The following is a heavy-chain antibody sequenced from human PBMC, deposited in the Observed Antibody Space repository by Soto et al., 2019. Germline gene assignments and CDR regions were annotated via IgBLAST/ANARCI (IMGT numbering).Heavy chain of an antibody. CDR2: IWYDGSNK. Sequence: VGSLRLSCASSVFTFSSYGMHCVRHSPGKWLEWVAVIWYDGSNKYYADSVKGRFTISRDNSKNTLYLQMNSLRAEDTAVYYCPRAPRPFLRIAGAPGYAFGTWGRRTRVTV. D-gene: IGHD3-3*02. V-gene: IGHV3-33*01. CDR1: VFTFSSYG. J-gene: IGHJ3*02. CDR3: PRAPRPFLRIAGAPGYAFGT.